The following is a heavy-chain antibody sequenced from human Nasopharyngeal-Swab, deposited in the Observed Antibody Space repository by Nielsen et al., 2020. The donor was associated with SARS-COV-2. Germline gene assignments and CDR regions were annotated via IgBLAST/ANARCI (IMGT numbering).Heavy chain of an antibody. V-gene: IGHV4-30-4*01. J-gene: IGHJ6*02. CDR1: GASITNGDYY. CDR3: ARYYVSGMFGMDV. D-gene: IGHD3-10*01. Sequence: SETLSLTCTVSGASITNGDYYWSWIRQPPGKGLEWIAYIYHSGSTYYKPSLKSRLSISVDTSKNQFPLSLTSVTAADTAMYYCARYYVSGMFGMDVWGPGTAVTVSS. CDR2: IYHSGST.